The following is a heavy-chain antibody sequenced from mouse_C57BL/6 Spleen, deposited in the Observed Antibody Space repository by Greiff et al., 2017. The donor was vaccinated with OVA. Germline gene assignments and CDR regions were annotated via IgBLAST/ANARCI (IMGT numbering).Heavy chain of an antibody. CDR3: ARAYSYGSSTGAMDY. D-gene: IGHD1-1*01. CDR1: GFSINSDCY. CDR2: TFYSGIT. J-gene: IGHJ4*01. V-gene: IGHV3-3*01. Sequence: DVQLQESGPSLVRPSQTLSLTCTVTGFSINSDCYWIWIRQFPGNKLEYIGYTFYSGITYYNPSLESRTYITRDTSKNQFSLKLSSVTTEDTATYYCARAYSYGSSTGAMDYWGQGTSVTVSS.